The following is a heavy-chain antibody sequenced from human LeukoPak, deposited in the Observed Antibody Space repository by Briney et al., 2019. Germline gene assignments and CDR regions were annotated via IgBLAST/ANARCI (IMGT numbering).Heavy chain of an antibody. V-gene: IGHV3-23*01. CDR2: IRGSGGST. D-gene: IGHD4-17*01. J-gene: IGHJ4*02. CDR3: AKTLPYGTTWYGVSDY. Sequence: PGGSLRLSCAASGFPFSNNVMTWVRQAPGRGLDWLAAIRGSGGSTYYADSVKGRFTISRDNSKNMLYLQMNSLRDEDTAVYYCAKTLPYGTTWYGVSDYWGQGALVTVSS. CDR1: GFPFSNNV.